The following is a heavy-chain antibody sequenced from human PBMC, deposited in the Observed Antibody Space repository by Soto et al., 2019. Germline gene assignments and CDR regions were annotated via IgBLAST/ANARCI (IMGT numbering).Heavy chain of an antibody. CDR3: ASNRGFGELFRYYYYMDV. V-gene: IGHV3-23*01. Sequence: GGSLRLSCAASGFTFSSYAMSWVRQAPGKGLEWVSAISGSGGSTYYADSVKGRFTISRDNSKNTLYLQMNGLRAEDTAVYYCASNRGFGELFRYYYYMDVWGKGTTVTVSS. J-gene: IGHJ6*03. CDR1: GFTFSSYA. CDR2: ISGSGGST. D-gene: IGHD3-10*01.